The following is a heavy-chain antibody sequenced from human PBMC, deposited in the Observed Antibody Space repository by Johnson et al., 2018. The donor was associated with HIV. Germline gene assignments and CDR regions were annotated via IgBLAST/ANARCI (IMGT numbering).Heavy chain of an antibody. CDR1: GFTVSSNY. Sequence: VQLVESGGGLIQPGGSLRLSCAASGFTVSSNYMSWVRQAPGKGLEWVPVIYSGGSTYYADSVKGRFTISRDNSKNQLYLQMNSLRAEDTAVYYCARDRGSSWPYDAFDIWGQGTMVTVSS. CDR2: IYSGGST. V-gene: IGHV3-53*01. CDR3: ARDRGSSWPYDAFDI. D-gene: IGHD6-13*01. J-gene: IGHJ3*02.